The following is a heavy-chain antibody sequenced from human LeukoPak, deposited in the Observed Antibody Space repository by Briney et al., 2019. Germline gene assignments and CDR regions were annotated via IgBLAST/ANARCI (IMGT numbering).Heavy chain of an antibody. D-gene: IGHD3-22*01. J-gene: IGHJ4*02. CDR3: ARCYDSSGYYFDY. V-gene: IGHV4-59*01. Sequence: PSETLSLTCTVSGGSISCYYWSWIRQPPGKGLEWIGYIYYSGSTNYNPPLKSRVTISVDTSNIQFSLKMSTVTAADTAVYYCARCYDSSGYYFDYWGQGTLVTVSS. CDR2: IYYSGST. CDR1: GGSISCYY.